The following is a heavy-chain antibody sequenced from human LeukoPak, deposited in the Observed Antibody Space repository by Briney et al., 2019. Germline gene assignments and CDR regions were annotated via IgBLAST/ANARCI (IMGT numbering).Heavy chain of an antibody. D-gene: IGHD3-10*01. Sequence: SETLSLTCAVYGGSFSGYYWSWIRQPPGKGLEWIGEINHSGSTNYNPSLKSRVTISVDTSKNQFSLKLSSVTAADTAVYYCAREPRSKILWFGESDRNYWYFDLWGRGTLVTVSS. CDR2: INHSGST. CDR1: GGSFSGYY. V-gene: IGHV4-34*01. CDR3: AREPRSKILWFGESDRNYWYFDL. J-gene: IGHJ2*01.